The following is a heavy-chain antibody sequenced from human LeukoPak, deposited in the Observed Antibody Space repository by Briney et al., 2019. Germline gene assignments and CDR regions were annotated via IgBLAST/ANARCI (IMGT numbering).Heavy chain of an antibody. J-gene: IGHJ6*02. CDR2: IIPILGIA. CDR3: ARDGIAVAGNKKIYYYYGMDV. Sequence: ASVKVSCEASGGTFSSYAISWVRQAPGQGLEWMGRIIPILGIANYAQKFQGRVTITADKSTSTAYMELSSLRSEDTAVYYCARDGIAVAGNKKIYYYYGMDVWGQGTTVTVSS. V-gene: IGHV1-69*04. D-gene: IGHD6-19*01. CDR1: GGTFSSYA.